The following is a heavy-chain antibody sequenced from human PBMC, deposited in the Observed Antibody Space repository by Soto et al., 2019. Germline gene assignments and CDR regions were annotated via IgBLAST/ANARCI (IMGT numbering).Heavy chain of an antibody. CDR1: GFTFSDYY. CDR2: ISSSGSTI. V-gene: IGHV3-11*01. D-gene: IGHD3-10*01. Sequence: QVQLVESGGGLVKPGGSLRLSCAASGFTFSDYYMSWIRQAPGKGLEWVSYISSSGSTIYYADSVKGRFTISRDNAENSLYLRMNSVRAQDTGGYYCARDRSQRWFGDSYFDYWGQGTLVTVSS. J-gene: IGHJ4*02. CDR3: ARDRSQRWFGDSYFDY.